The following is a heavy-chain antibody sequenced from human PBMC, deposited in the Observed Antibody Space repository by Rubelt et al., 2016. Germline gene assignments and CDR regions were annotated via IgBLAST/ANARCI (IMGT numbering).Heavy chain of an antibody. CDR3: ARGVHRNEGRDV. CDR2: ISGGGGTT. J-gene: IGHJ6*02. V-gene: IGHV3-23*01. D-gene: IGHD1-14*01. CDR1: YA. Sequence: YAMSWVRQAPGKGLECVSGISGGGGTTYYADSVKGRFTISRDNSKNSLYLQMNSLRAEDTAVYYCARGVHRNEGRDVWGQGTTVTVAS.